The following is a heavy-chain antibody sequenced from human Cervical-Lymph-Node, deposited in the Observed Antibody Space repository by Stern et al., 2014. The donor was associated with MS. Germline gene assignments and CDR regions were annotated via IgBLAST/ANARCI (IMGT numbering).Heavy chain of an antibody. V-gene: IGHV3-30*18. Sequence: VQLVVSGGGVVPPGRSLRLSCAASGFTLSSYGMHWVRQAPGKGLEWVAVISKAGNEKYYTDSLKGRFTISRDNSKNTLYLQMNSLRTEDTAVYYCAKDRLFCSGGGCYAMDVWGQGTTVTVSS. J-gene: IGHJ6*02. CDR3: AKDRLFCSGGGCYAMDV. CDR2: ISKAGNEK. CDR1: GFTLSSYG. D-gene: IGHD2-15*01.